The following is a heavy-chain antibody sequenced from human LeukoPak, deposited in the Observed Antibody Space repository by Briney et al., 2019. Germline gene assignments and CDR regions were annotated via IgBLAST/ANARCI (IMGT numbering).Heavy chain of an antibody. CDR2: IYYSGST. V-gene: IGHV4-61*08. Sequence: PSETLSLTCTVSGGSISSGGYYWSWIRQHPGKGLEWIGYIYYSGSTNYNPSLKSRVTISVDTSKNQFSLKLSSVTAADTAVYYCARRAKDYGDYGGYYFDYWGQGTLVTVSS. J-gene: IGHJ4*02. CDR1: GGSISSGGYY. D-gene: IGHD4-17*01. CDR3: ARRAKDYGDYGGYYFDY.